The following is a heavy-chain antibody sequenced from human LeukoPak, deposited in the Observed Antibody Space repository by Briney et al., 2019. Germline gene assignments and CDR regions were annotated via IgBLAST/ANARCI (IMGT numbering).Heavy chain of an antibody. D-gene: IGHD3-10*01. J-gene: IGHJ6*02. Sequence: SETLSLTCTVSGYSIRSGYYWGWIRQPPGKGLEWIGEIIQSGSTNYNPSLKSRVTISVDTSKNQFSLKLSSVTAADTAVYYCARGPREFTPYYYYYSGMDVWGQGTTVTVSS. CDR2: IIQSGST. CDR1: GYSIRSGYY. V-gene: IGHV4-38-2*02. CDR3: ARGPREFTPYYYYYSGMDV.